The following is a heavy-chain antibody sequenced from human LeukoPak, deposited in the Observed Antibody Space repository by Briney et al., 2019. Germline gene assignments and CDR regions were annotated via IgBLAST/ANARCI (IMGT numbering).Heavy chain of an antibody. D-gene: IGHD3-9*01. CDR1: YGSFSGYY. CDR3: ARDYFDSYYYYYMDV. Sequence: SETLSLTCTVFYGSFSGYYWSWIRQPPGKGLEWIGEINHSGNTNYNPSLKSRVTISVDTSKDQFTLKLSSVTAADTAVYYCARDYFDSYYYYYMDVWGKGTTVTVSS. CDR2: INHSGNT. J-gene: IGHJ6*03. V-gene: IGHV4-34*01.